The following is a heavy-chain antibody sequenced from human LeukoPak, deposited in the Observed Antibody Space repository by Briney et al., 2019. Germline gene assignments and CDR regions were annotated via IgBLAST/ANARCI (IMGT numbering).Heavy chain of an antibody. V-gene: IGHV3-23*01. J-gene: IGHJ4*02. CDR3: ARKLWHRNDC. CDR1: GLTFSSYA. CDR2: ISGSGGST. D-gene: IGHD3-16*01. Sequence: GGSLRLSCAASGLTFSSYAMSWVRQAPGKGLEWVSAISGSGGSTYYADSVKGRFTISRDNSKNTLYLQMNSLRVEDTAVYYCARKLWHRNDCWGQGTLVTVSS.